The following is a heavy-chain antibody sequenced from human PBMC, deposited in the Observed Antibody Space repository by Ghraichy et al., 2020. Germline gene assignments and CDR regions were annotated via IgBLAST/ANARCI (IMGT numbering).Heavy chain of an antibody. D-gene: IGHD4-23*01. CDR2: IKQDGSEK. V-gene: IGHV3-7*03. CDR3: ARTVVSGAFDI. CDR1: EFTLSSYW. J-gene: IGHJ3*02. Sequence: GGSLRLSCVASEFTLSSYWMSWFRQAPGKGLEWVANIKQDGSEKYYVDSVKGRFTISRDNARNSLYLQMNSLRAEDTAVYYCARTVVSGAFDIWGQGTMVTVSS.